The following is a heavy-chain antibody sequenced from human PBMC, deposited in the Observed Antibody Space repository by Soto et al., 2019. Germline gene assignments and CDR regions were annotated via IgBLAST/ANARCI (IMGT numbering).Heavy chain of an antibody. CDR2: INAGNGNK. CDR1: GFTFSIYA. CDR3: ARDSSCHDY. Sequence: ASVQVSCEASGFTFSIYAIHCVRQAPGQRLEWMGWINAGNGNKKYSQKFQGRVTITRDTSASTAYMELSSLRSEDTAVYYFARDSSCHDYWGQGTLVTVSS. D-gene: IGHD6-13*01. V-gene: IGHV1-3*01. J-gene: IGHJ4*02.